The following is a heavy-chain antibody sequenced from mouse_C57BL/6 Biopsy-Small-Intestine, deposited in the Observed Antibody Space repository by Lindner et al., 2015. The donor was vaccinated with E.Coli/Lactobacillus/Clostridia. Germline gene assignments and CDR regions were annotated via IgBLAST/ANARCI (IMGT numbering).Heavy chain of an antibody. J-gene: IGHJ3*01. CDR2: MFPGNGSV. CDR3: ARDYSDYVPFPY. CDR1: GYTFTGYW. Sequence: VQLQESGAELMKPGASVKLSCKATGYTFTGYWIEWIKERPGHGLEWIGEMFPGNGSVNYNEKFKGKATFTTDTSTTTAYMELSSLTAEDSAIYYCARDYSDYVPFPYWGQGTLVTVSA. D-gene: IGHD2-4*01. V-gene: IGHV1-9*01.